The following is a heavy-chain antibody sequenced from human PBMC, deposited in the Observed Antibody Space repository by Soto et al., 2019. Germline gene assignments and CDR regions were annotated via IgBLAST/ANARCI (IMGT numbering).Heavy chain of an antibody. D-gene: IGHD5-18*01. CDR1: GFTFSSYG. CDR3: AKDVDTAMVTHFDY. Sequence: QVQLVESGGGVVQPGRSLRLSCAASGFTFSSYGMHWVRQAPGKGLEWVAVISYDGSNKYYADSVKGRFTISRDNSKNTPYLQMNSLRAEDTAVYYCAKDVDTAMVTHFDYWGQGTLVTVSS. CDR2: ISYDGSNK. V-gene: IGHV3-30*18. J-gene: IGHJ4*02.